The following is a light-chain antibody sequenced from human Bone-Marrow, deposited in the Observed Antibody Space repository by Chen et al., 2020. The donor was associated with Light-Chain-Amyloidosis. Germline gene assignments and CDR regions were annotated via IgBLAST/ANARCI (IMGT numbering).Light chain of an antibody. Sequence: QSALTQPASVSGSPGQSITISCTGTSSDVGGDNHVSWYQQHPDKAPKLMIYEVTNRPSWVPDRCSGSKSDNTASLTISGLQTEDEADYFCSSYTITNKLVFGSGTRVTVL. CDR2: EVT. CDR1: SSDVGGDNH. V-gene: IGLV2-14*01. J-gene: IGLJ1*01. CDR3: SSYTITNKLV.